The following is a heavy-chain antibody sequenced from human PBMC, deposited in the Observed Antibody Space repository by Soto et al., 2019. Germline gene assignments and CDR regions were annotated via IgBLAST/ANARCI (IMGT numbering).Heavy chain of an antibody. CDR2: INSDGSVS. V-gene: IGHV3-74*02. J-gene: IGHJ6*03. D-gene: IGHD2-15*01. CDR1: GFTFSNYW. CDR3: ARGDCVGGTCYSLAGSFYYYRDV. Sequence: EVQLVESGGGLVQPGGSLRLSCAASGFTFSNYWMYWVRQAPGKGLEWVSRINSDGSVSSHADSVKGRLTISRDNVKNTLYLHMDSLRAEATAVYYCARGDCVGGTCYSLAGSFYYYRDVWGKGTTVTVCS.